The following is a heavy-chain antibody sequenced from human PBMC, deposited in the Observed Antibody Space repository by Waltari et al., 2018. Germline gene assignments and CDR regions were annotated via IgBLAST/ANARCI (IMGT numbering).Heavy chain of an antibody. CDR2: IYYSGST. CDR1: GGSISSSCYY. J-gene: IGHJ3*02. V-gene: IGHV4-39*01. CDR3: ARHLGSLWFGELLLDAFDI. D-gene: IGHD3-10*01. Sequence: QLQLQESGPGLVNPSETPSPTCTVPGGSISSSCYYWGWLRHPPGKGLEWIGSIYYSGSTYYNPSLKSRVTISVDTSKNQFSLKLSSVTAADTAVYYCARHLGSLWFGELLLDAFDIWGQGTMVTVSS.